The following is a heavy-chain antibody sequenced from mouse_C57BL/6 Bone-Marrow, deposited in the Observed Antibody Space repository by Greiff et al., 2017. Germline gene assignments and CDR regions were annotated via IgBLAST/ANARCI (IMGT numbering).Heavy chain of an antibody. D-gene: IGHD4-1*01. V-gene: IGHV1-64*01. CDR1: GYTFTSYW. CDR2: IHPNSGST. CDR3: ARGGLGREWFAY. J-gene: IGHJ3*01. Sequence: QVQLQQPGAELVKPGASVKLSCKASGYTFTSYWMHWVKQRPGQGLEWIGMIHPNSGSTNYNEKFKSKATLTVDTSSSTAYMQLSSLTSEDSAVYYCARGGLGREWFAYWGQGTLGTVSA.